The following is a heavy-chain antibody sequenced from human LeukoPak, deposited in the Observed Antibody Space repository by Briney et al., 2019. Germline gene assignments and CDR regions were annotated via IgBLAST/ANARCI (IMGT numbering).Heavy chain of an antibody. J-gene: IGHJ4*02. V-gene: IGHV3-11*01. CDR3: AKGHTYGMI. Sequence: GGSLRLSRAASGFTFSDFYMSWIRQTPGKGPEWVSYISSSGTTMEYADSVKGRFTISRDNAKDSLYLQMNRLGAEVTAVYYCAKGHTYGMIWGQGTLVTVSS. D-gene: IGHD5-18*01. CDR1: GFTFSDFY. CDR2: ISSSGTTM.